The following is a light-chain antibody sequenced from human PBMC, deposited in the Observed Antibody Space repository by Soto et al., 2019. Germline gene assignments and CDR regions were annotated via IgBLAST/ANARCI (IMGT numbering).Light chain of an antibody. V-gene: IGLV2-23*01. Sequence: QSALTQSASVSGSPGQSITISCTGSSSDVGSYNLVSWYQQYPGKAPKFMIYEDSKRPSGVSNRFSGSKSGNTASLTMSGLQAEDEADYYCCSYANSSPVVFGGGTQLTVL. CDR3: CSYANSSPVV. CDR2: EDS. J-gene: IGLJ2*01. CDR1: SSDVGSYNL.